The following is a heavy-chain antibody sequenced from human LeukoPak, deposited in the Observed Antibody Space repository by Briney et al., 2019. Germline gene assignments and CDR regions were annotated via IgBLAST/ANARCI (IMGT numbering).Heavy chain of an antibody. D-gene: IGHD1-1*01. CDR2: IWYDGSNK. CDR1: GFTFSSYA. CDR3: ARELISTTWRGNRSYFDL. V-gene: IGHV3-33*08. Sequence: GRSLRLSCAASGFTFSSYAMHWVRQAPGKGLEGVAVIWYDGSNKYYADSVKGRFTISRDNSKNTLYLQMNSLRAEDTAVYYCARELISTTWRGNRSYFDLWGRGTLVTVSS. J-gene: IGHJ2*01.